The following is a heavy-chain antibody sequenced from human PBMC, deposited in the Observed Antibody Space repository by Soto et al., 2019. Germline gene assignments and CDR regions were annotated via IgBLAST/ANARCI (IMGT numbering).Heavy chain of an antibody. J-gene: IGHJ6*03. CDR3: ARDTVGRGYCSSTSCYEAPYYYYYMDV. CDR1: GFTFSSYS. D-gene: IGHD2-2*01. Sequence: GGSLRLSCAASGFTFSSYSMNWVRQAPGKGLEWVSSISSSSSYIYYADSVKGRFTISRDNAKNSLYLQMNSLRAEDTAVYYCARDTVGRGYCSSTSCYEAPYYYYYMDVWGKGTTVTVSS. CDR2: ISSSSSYI. V-gene: IGHV3-21*01.